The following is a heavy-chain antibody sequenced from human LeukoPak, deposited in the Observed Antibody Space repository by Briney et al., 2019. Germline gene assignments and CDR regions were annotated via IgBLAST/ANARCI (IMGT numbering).Heavy chain of an antibody. CDR3: ASRIVGTPDYFDY. V-gene: IGHV3-49*04. J-gene: IGHJ4*02. Sequence: GGSLRLSCTASGFTFGDYAMTWVRQAPGKGLEWVGFIRSKAYGGTTEYAASVKGRFTISRDNAKNSLYLQLNSLRVEDTAVYYCASRIVGTPDYFDYWGQGTLVTVSS. D-gene: IGHD1-26*01. CDR1: GFTFGDYA. CDR2: IRSKAYGGTT.